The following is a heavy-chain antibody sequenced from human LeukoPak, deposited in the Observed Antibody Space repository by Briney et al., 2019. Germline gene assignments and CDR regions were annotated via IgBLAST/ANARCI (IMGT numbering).Heavy chain of an antibody. V-gene: IGHV3-30*09. J-gene: IGHJ6*03. D-gene: IGHD1-1*01. CDR3: ARDKQLDWAHYYYYYMDV. Sequence: GGTLRLSCAASGFTFKNYAIHWVRQAPGKGLDWVAVISYDGSSKHYADSLKGRFAISRDNSKNTLYLQINSLRADDTAVYYCARDKQLDWAHYYYYYMDVWGKGTTVTVFS. CDR1: GFTFKNYA. CDR2: ISYDGSSK.